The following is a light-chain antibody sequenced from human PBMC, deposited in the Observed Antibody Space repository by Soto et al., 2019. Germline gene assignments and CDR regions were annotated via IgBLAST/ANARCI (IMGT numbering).Light chain of an antibody. Sequence: QSVLTQPASVSGSPGQSSTISCTGTSSDVGGYNYVSWYQQHPGKAPKLMIYDVCHRPSGVSNRFSGSKSGNTASLTISGLQAEDEADYYCSSYTSSSTPYVFGTGTKVTGL. V-gene: IGLV2-14*01. J-gene: IGLJ1*01. CDR1: SSDVGGYNY. CDR2: DVC. CDR3: SSYTSSSTPYV.